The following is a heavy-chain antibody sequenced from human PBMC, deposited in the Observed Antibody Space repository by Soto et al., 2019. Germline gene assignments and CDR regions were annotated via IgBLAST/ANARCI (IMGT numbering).Heavy chain of an antibody. Sequence: QLQLQESGSGLVKPSQTLSLTCAVSGGSISSGGYSWSWIRQPPGKGLEWIGYIYHSGSTYYNPSLKSRVTIAVDRSKNQFSLKLSSVTAADTAVYYCARYCSGGSCVDAFDIWGQGTMVTVSS. CDR1: GGSISSGGYS. J-gene: IGHJ3*02. CDR2: IYHSGST. CDR3: ARYCSGGSCVDAFDI. D-gene: IGHD2-15*01. V-gene: IGHV4-30-2*01.